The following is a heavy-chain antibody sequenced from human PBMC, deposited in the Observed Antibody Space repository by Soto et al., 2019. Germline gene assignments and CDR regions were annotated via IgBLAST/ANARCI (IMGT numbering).Heavy chain of an antibody. CDR3: AKNKQRHGDYVYYFDY. CDR1: GFIFSGYG. V-gene: IGHV3-30*18. Sequence: QVQLVDYGGGVVQPGRSLRLSCAASGFIFSGYGMHWVRQAPGKGLEWVAVISFDGNYKYYADSVKGRFTISRDNSKNTLYLQMNSLRVEDTAVYYCAKNKQRHGDYVYYFDYWGQGTLVTVS. J-gene: IGHJ4*02. CDR2: ISFDGNYK. D-gene: IGHD4-17*01.